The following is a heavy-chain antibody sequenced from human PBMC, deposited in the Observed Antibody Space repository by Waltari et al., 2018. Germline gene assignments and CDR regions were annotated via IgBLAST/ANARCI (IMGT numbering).Heavy chain of an antibody. CDR2: GFQSGSA. V-gene: IGHV4-4*02. D-gene: IGHD2-15*01. Sequence: QLQESGPGLVESSGTLSLTCTVSGDSISSLSWWTWVRQPPGKGLAWIGEGFQSGSANYSPSLKSRVTLSVDKSTNQFFLTLNSVTAADTAMYYCAKISLHREGYSWGQGTLVTV. CDR3: AKISLHREGYS. J-gene: IGHJ4*02. CDR1: GDSISSLSW.